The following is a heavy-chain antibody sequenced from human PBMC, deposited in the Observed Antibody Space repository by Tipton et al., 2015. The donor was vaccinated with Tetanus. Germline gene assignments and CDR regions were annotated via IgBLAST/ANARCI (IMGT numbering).Heavy chain of an antibody. D-gene: IGHD3-22*01. V-gene: IGHV1-69*01. CDR2: IIPIFGTA. J-gene: IGHJ4*02. CDR1: GGTFSSYA. CDR3: ASCHGGGDYYDSSGYSIDY. Sequence: QVQLVQSGPEVKKPGSSVKVSCKASGGTFSSYAISWVRQAPGQGLEWMGGIIPIFGTANYAQKFQGRVTITADESTSTAYMELSSLRSEDTAVYYCASCHGGGDYYDSSGYSIDYWGQGTLVTVSS.